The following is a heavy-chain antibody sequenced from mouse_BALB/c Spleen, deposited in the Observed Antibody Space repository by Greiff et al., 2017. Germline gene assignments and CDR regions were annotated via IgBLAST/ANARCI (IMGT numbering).Heavy chain of an antibody. J-gene: IGHJ2*01. V-gene: IGHV5-17*02. D-gene: IGHD3-3*01. CDR2: ISSGSSTI. CDR1: GFTFSSFG. Sequence: DVMLVESGGGLVQPGGSRKLSCAASGFTFSSFGMHWVRQAPEKGLEWVAYISSGSSTIYYADTVKGRFTISRDNPKNTLFLQMTSLRSEDTAMYYCARGGWAFDDWGQGTTLTVSS. CDR3: ARGGWAFDD.